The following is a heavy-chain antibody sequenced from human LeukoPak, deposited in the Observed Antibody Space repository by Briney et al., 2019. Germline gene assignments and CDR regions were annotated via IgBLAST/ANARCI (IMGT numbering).Heavy chain of an antibody. CDR1: GYTFTSYY. CDR2: INPSGGNT. D-gene: IGHD3-9*01. V-gene: IGHV1-46*01. CDR3: ARDLDILTGYSSYYFDY. Sequence: ASVKVSCKASGYTFTSYYLHWVRQAPGQGLEWMGIINPSGGNTNYAQKFQDRVTMTRDTSTSTVYMQLSSLRSEDTAVYYCARDLDILTGYSSYYFDYWGQGTLVTVSS. J-gene: IGHJ4*02.